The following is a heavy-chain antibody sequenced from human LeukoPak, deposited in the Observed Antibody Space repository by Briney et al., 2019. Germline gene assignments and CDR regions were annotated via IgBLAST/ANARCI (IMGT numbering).Heavy chain of an antibody. CDR3: AISGLGFGEFRGLDY. D-gene: IGHD3-10*01. Sequence: GGSLRLSCALSGFTFTAYGMHWVRHAPGKGLEWVVVIWYDGNNIYYADSVKGRFTISRDNSKNTLYLQMNSVRAEDTAVYYCAISGLGFGEFRGLDYWGQGTLVTISS. V-gene: IGHV3-33*01. CDR1: GFTFTAYG. J-gene: IGHJ4*02. CDR2: IWYDGNNI.